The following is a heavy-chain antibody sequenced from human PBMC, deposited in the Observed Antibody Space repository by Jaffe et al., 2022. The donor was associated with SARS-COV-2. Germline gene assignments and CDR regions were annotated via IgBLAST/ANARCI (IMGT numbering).Heavy chain of an antibody. V-gene: IGHV3-7*01. CDR1: GFTFASYY. J-gene: IGHJ5*02. Sequence: EVQLVESGGGLVRPGGSLRLSCVASGFTFASYYMAWVRQSPGKGPEWVAHIGPDGSATYYVDSVKGRFTISRDNAKNSLSLQMNSLRADDAAVYYCATDVARTAESWGQGTLVTVSS. CDR2: IGPDGSAT. CDR3: ATDVARTAES.